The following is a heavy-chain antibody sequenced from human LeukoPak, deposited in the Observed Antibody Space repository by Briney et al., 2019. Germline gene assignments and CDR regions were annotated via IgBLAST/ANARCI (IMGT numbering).Heavy chain of an antibody. CDR2: IYHSGST. D-gene: IGHD3-10*01. J-gene: IGHJ5*02. CDR3: ARDRDYGSVTFDP. Sequence: PSETLSLTCTVSGGSISSSNYNWGWIRQPPGKGLEWIGSIYHSGSTNYNPSLKSRVTMSVDTSKNQFSLKLSSVTAADTAVYYCARDRDYGSVTFDPWGQGTLVTVSS. V-gene: IGHV4-39*07. CDR1: GGSISSSNYN.